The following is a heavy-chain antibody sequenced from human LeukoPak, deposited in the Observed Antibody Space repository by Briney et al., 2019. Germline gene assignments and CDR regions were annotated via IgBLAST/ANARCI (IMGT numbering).Heavy chain of an antibody. CDR3: ARDRVGQQLVGRNYYYYYMDV. V-gene: IGHV4-34*01. Sequence: SETLSLTCAVYGGSFSGYYWSWIRQPPGKGLEWLGEINHSGSTNYNPSLKSRVTISLDTSKNQFSLKLSSVTAADTAVYYCARDRVGQQLVGRNYYYYYMDVWGKGTTVTISS. CDR2: INHSGST. CDR1: GGSFSGYY. D-gene: IGHD6-13*01. J-gene: IGHJ6*03.